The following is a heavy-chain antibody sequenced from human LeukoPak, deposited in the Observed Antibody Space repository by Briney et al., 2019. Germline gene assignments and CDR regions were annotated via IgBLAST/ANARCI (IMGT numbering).Heavy chain of an antibody. CDR3: AKGPWIRVGSYFDY. J-gene: IGHJ4*02. Sequence: PGRSLRLSCAASGFTFDDYAMHWVRQAPGKGLEWVLGISWNSGSIGYADSVKGRFTISRDNAKNSLYLQMNSLRAEDTALYYCAKGPWIRVGSYFDYWGQGTLVTVSS. V-gene: IGHV3-9*01. D-gene: IGHD5-12*01. CDR2: ISWNSGSI. CDR1: GFTFDDYA.